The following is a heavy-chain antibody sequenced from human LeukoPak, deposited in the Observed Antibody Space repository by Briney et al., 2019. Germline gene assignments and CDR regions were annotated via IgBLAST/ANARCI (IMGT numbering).Heavy chain of an antibody. CDR2: VYVSGST. J-gene: IGHJ4*02. CDR1: HDSISNYY. Sequence: SETLSLTCTVSHDSISNYYWSWIRQPPGKGLEWIGYVYVSGSTKYNPCLKSRVAISLDTSKNQSALKLKSVTAADTGVYFCARHRPPEEGYCSTGTCYPRYEFDNWGQGTLVTVSS. D-gene: IGHD2-2*01. V-gene: IGHV4-59*01. CDR3: ARHRPPEEGYCSTGTCYPRYEFDN.